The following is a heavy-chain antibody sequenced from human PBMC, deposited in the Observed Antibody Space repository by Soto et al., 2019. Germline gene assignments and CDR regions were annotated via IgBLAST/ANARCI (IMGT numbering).Heavy chain of an antibody. CDR3: ARGEYYYDSSGYLLDY. CDR1: GGSISSGDYY. CDR2: IYYSGST. D-gene: IGHD3-22*01. J-gene: IGHJ4*02. V-gene: IGHV4-30-4*01. Sequence: SETLSLTCTVSGGSISSGDYYWSWIRQPPGKGLEWIGYIYYSGSTYYIPSLKSRVTISVYTSKNQFSLKLSSVTAADTALFYCARGEYYYDSSGYLLDYWGQGTLVTVSS.